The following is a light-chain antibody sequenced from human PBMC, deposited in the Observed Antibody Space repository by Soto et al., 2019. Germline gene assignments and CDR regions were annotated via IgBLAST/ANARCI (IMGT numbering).Light chain of an antibody. CDR3: AAWDDTLSRLWV. CDR1: SSDVGGYNY. J-gene: IGLJ3*02. CDR2: EVS. Sequence: QSALTQPASVSGSPGQSITISCTGTSSDVGGYNYVSWFQHHPGKAPKLIIYEVSYRPSGVSARFFGSKSGDTASLTISGLQAEDEADYYGAAWDDTLSRLWVFGGGTQLTVL. V-gene: IGLV2-14*01.